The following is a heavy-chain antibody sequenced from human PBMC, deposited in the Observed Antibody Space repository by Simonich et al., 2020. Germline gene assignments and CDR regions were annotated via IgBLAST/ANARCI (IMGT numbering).Heavy chain of an antibody. CDR2: IRSTNGNT. V-gene: IGHV1-18*01. CDR1: GYTFTSYV. D-gene: IGHD2-15*01. Sequence: QVQLVQSGAEVKKPGASVKVSCKASGYTFTSYVISWVRQSPGQGLEWMARIRSTNGNTNYEQKLPCSVTMPTDTSPSTAYMELRSLRSDDPAVYYCARASRGTWWYYYFDYWGQGTLVTVSS. J-gene: IGHJ4*02. CDR3: ARASRGTWWYYYFDY.